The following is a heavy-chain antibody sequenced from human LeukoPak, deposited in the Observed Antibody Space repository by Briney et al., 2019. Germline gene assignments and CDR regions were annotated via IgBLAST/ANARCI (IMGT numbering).Heavy chain of an antibody. V-gene: IGHV1-69*05. CDR3: AKGPTWIQLWLSSRYYYMDV. D-gene: IGHD5-18*01. J-gene: IGHJ6*03. Sequence: ASVKVSCKASGGTFSSYAISWVRQAPGQGLEWMGGIIPIFGTANYAQKFRGRVTITTDESTSTAYMELSSLRSEDTAVYYCAKGPTWIQLWLSSRYYYMDVWGKGTTVTVSS. CDR1: GGTFSSYA. CDR2: IIPIFGTA.